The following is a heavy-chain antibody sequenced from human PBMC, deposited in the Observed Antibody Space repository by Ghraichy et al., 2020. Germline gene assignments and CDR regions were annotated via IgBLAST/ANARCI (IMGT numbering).Heavy chain of an antibody. CDR1: GASIRSYY. V-gene: IGHV4-59*01. D-gene: IGHD6-19*01. J-gene: IGHJ2*01. Sequence: SETLSLTCTVSGASIRSYYWSWIRQRPGRGLEWIGYIYFSGSTDYNPSLKSRVSISMDTSKNQFSLKLNSVSAADTAVYYCARVGSGWLYWYFDLWGHGNLVTVSS. CDR3: ARVGSGWLYWYFDL. CDR2: IYFSGST.